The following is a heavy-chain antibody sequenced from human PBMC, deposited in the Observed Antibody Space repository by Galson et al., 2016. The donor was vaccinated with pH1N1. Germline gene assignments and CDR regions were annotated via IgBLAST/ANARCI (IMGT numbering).Heavy chain of an antibody. D-gene: IGHD3-10*01. J-gene: IGHJ4*02. CDR1: GFSLTSSGMC. CDR3: ARRVYDFGVSFDY. V-gene: IGHV2-5*02. CDR2: IHWDDDK. Sequence: PALVKPTQTLRLTCSLSGFSLTSSGMCVGWIRQFPGKAPEWLALIHWDDDKRYNLSFKNRLTLTRDNSRNEVVLTMTNMEPLDSGTYYCARRVYDFGVSFDYWGQGTPATVSS.